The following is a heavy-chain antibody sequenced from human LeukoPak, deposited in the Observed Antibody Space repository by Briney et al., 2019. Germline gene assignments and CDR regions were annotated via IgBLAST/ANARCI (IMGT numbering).Heavy chain of an antibody. Sequence: GGSLRLSCAASGFTFSSYEMNWVRQAPGKGLEWVSYISSSGSTIYYADSVKGRFTISRDNAKNSLYLQMNSLRAEDTAVYYCARALKWLPDYWGQGTLVTVSS. CDR2: ISSSGSTI. CDR1: GFTFSSYE. V-gene: IGHV3-48*03. CDR3: ARALKWLPDY. J-gene: IGHJ4*02. D-gene: IGHD3-22*01.